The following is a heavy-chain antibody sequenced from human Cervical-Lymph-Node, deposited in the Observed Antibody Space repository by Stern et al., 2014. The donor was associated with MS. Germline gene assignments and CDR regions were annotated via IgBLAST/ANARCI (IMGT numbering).Heavy chain of an antibody. CDR3: AHRRSGTMGHFDH. D-gene: IGHD1-1*01. CDR2: IFWDDDK. CDR1: EFSLTTTGAA. V-gene: IGHV2-5*02. Sequence: QVTLKESGPTLVKPTQTLTLTCTFSEFSLTTTGAAVGWLRQSPGKALEWLALIFWDDDKRYTPSLMNRLTITKDTSRNPVDLRMTNMDPVDSATYYCAHRRSGTMGHFDHWGQGAPVTVSS. J-gene: IGHJ4*02.